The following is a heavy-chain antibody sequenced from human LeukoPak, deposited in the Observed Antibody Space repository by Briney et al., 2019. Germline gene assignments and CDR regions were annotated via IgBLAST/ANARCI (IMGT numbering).Heavy chain of an antibody. J-gene: IGHJ4*02. CDR3: VWYEGDF. CDR1: GGSISSYH. Sequence: SETLSLTCTVSGGSISSYHWSWIRQPAGKGLEWIGRIYPSGITNYNPSLMSRVTMSVDTSKNQFSLKLTSVTAADTAVYYCVWYEGDFWGQGTLVTVSS. D-gene: IGHD2-15*01. CDR2: IYPSGIT. V-gene: IGHV4-4*07.